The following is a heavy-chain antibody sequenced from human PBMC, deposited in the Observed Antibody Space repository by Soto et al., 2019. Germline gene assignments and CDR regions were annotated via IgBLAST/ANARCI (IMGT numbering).Heavy chain of an antibody. CDR3: AGDSVLDHDVDYYYYGMDV. V-gene: IGHV1-18*01. J-gene: IGHJ6*02. D-gene: IGHD2-8*02. CDR1: GYTFTSYG. CDR2: ISAYNGNT. Sequence: QVQLVQSGAEVKKPGASVKVSCKASGYTFTSYGISWVRQAPGQGLEWMGWISAYNGNTNYAQKLQGRVTMTTDTXXSXAXXEVRSMRSDDTAVYYCAGDSVLDHDVDYYYYGMDVWGQGTTVTVSS.